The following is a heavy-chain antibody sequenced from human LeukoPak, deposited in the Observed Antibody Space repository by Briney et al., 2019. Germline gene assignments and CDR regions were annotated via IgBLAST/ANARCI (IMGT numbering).Heavy chain of an antibody. J-gene: IGHJ4*02. CDR1: GGSISSRIYY. V-gene: IGHV4-39*01. D-gene: IGHD5-18*01. CDR2: IYYSGSA. CDR3: ARFYGYTYGYSNS. Sequence: PSETLSLTCTVSGGSISSRIYYWGWIRQPPGKGLEWIGSIYYSGSAYYNPSLKSRVTISVDTSKNQFSLKLSSVTAADTAVYYCARFYGYTYGYSNSWGQGTLVTVSS.